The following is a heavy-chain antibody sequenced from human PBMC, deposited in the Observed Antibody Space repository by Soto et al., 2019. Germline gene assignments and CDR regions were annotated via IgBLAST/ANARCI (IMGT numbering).Heavy chain of an antibody. D-gene: IGHD4-17*01. J-gene: IGHJ4*02. V-gene: IGHV3-30-3*01. CDR1: GFTFSSYA. CDR2: ISYDGSNK. Sequence: QVQLVESGGGVVQPGRSLRLSCAASGFTFSSYAMHWVRQAPGKGLEWVAVISYDGSNKYYADSVKGRFTIPRDNSKNKLYLQMHSLRAEDTAVYYCARDLTTVVKPNYFDYWGQGSPVTVSS. CDR3: ARDLTTVVKPNYFDY.